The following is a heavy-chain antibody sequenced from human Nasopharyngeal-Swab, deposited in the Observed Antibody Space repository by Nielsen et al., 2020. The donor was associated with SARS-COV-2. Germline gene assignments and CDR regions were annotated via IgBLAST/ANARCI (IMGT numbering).Heavy chain of an antibody. D-gene: IGHD2-2*01. CDR2: IIPIFGTA. Sequence: SVKVSCKASGGTFSSYAISWVRQAPGQGLEWMGGIIPIFGTANYAQKFQGRVTITRNTSISTAYMELSSLRSEDTAVYYCARVYCSSTSCFYGMDVWGQGTTVTVSS. CDR3: ARVYCSSTSCFYGMDV. J-gene: IGHJ6*02. CDR1: GGTFSSYA. V-gene: IGHV1-69*05.